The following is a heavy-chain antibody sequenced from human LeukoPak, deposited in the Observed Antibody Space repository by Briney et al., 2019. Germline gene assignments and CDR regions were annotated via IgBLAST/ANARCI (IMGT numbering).Heavy chain of an antibody. CDR1: GFFFSSYS. D-gene: IGHD3-10*01. CDR2: ISSGSLHM. V-gene: IGHV3-21*01. CDR3: YASGTYYDYY. Sequence: GGSLRLSCTASGFFFSSYSLNWVRQAPGKGLEWVSSISSGSLHMYYADSVKGRFTNSRDNAKSSLYLEMNSLRAEDTAVYYCYASGTYYDYYWGQGTLVTVSS. J-gene: IGHJ4*02.